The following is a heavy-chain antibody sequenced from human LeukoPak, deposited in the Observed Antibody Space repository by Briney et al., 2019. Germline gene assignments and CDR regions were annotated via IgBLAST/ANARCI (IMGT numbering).Heavy chain of an antibody. CDR3: AKDRGPYIGYAWTAFDI. Sequence: TPGGSLRLSCAASGFTFSSYSMNWVRQAPGKGLEWVSSISSSSSYIYYADSVKGRFTTSRDISKNTMYLQMNSLRAGDTATYYCAKDRGPYIGYAWTAFDIWGQGTMVTVSS. V-gene: IGHV3-21*04. CDR2: ISSSSSYI. CDR1: GFTFSSYS. D-gene: IGHD5-12*01. J-gene: IGHJ3*02.